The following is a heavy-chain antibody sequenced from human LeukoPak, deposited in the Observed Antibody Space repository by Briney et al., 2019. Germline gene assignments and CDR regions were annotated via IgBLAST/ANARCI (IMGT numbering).Heavy chain of an antibody. J-gene: IGHJ5*02. CDR3: ARDRPDIVVVVAATPGGDNWFDP. D-gene: IGHD2-15*01. CDR2: IKQDGSEK. Sequence: GGSLRLSCAASGFTFSSYWMSWVRQAPGKGLEWVANIKQDGSEKYYVDSVKGRFTISRDNAKNSLYLQMNSLRAEDTAVYYCARDRPDIVVVVAATPGGDNWFDPWGQGTLVTVSS. V-gene: IGHV3-7*01. CDR1: GFTFSSYW.